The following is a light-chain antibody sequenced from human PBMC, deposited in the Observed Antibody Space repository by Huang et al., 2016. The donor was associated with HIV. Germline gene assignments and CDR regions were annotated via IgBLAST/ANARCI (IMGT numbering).Light chain of an antibody. J-gene: IGKJ2*01. CDR3: QQYNIYPHA. V-gene: IGKV1-8*01. Sequence: AIRMPQSPYSLSPSTGARVPIPCRASQGICSYLSWYQQKPGKAPKLLIYGASTLPSGVPLRFSGSGLGTDFTLTSSGLQSEDLGTYHCQQYNIYPHAFGQGTKLEI. CDR2: GAS. CDR1: QGICSY.